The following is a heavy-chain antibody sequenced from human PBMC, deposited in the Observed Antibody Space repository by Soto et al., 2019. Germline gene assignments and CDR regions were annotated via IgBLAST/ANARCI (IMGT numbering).Heavy chain of an antibody. J-gene: IGHJ5*02. CDR2: IIPIFGTA. D-gene: IGHD1-20*01. CDR3: ARDGWYNVGGGSQYP. V-gene: IGHV1-69*13. CDR1: GYTFTSYG. Sequence: QAQLVQSGAEVKNPGASVKVSCKASGYTFTSYGISWVRQAPGQGLEWMGGIIPIFGTANYAQKFQGRVTITADESTSTAYMELSSLRSEDTAVYYCARDGWYNVGGGSQYPWGQGTLVTVSS.